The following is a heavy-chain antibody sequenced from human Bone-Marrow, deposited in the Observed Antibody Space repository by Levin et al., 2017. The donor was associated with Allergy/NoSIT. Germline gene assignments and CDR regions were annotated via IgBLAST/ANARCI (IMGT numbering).Heavy chain of an antibody. CDR1: GGTFSSYA. CDR3: ARGAFTPLLGYCSGGSCYEYYFDY. V-gene: IGHV1-69*13. J-gene: IGHJ4*02. CDR2: IIPIFGTA. D-gene: IGHD2-15*01. Sequence: SVKVSCKASGGTFSSYAISWVRQAPGQGLEWMGGIIPIFGTANYAQKFQGRVTITADESTSTAYMELSSLRSEDTAAYYCARGAFTPLLGYCSGGSCYEYYFDYWGQGTLVTVSS.